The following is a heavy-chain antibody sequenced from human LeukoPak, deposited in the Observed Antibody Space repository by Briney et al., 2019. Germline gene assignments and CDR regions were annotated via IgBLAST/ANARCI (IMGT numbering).Heavy chain of an antibody. CDR1: GGSISSYY. CDR2: IYYSGST. J-gene: IGHJ3*02. CDR3: AREGTMVRGLAFDI. V-gene: IGHV4-59*01. D-gene: IGHD3-10*01. Sequence: SETLSLTCTVSGGSISSYYWGWIRQPPGKGLKWIGYIYYSGSTNYNPSLKSRVTISVDTSKNQFSLRLNSVTAADTAVYYCAREGTMVRGLAFDIWGQGTMVTVSS.